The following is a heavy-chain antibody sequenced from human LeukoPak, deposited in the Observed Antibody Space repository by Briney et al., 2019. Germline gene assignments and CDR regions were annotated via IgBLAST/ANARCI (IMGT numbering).Heavy chain of an antibody. CDR2: IKSNSDGGTT. J-gene: IGHJ4*02. D-gene: IGHD3-10*01. CDR1: GFTFSNAW. Sequence: GGSLRLSCAASGFTFSNAWKSWVRQAPGKGLEWVAHIKSNSDGGTTDYAAPVKGRFTISRDDSKNTLSLQMNSLKTEDTAVYYCSTYFLIYYGSGMDYWGQGTLVTVSS. CDR3: STYFLIYYGSGMDY. V-gene: IGHV3-15*01.